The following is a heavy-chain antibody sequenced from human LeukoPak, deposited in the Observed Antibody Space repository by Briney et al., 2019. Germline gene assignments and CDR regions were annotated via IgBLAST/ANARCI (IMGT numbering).Heavy chain of an antibody. CDR1: GFTVSSNY. CDR3: ARLGGSGSPPFYYYGMDV. V-gene: IGHV3-53*01. D-gene: IGHD3-10*01. J-gene: IGHJ6*02. CDR2: IYSGGST. Sequence: GGSLRLSCAASGFTVSSNYMSWVRQAPGKGLEWVSVIYSGGSTYYADSVKGRFTISRDNSKNTLYLRMNSLRAEDTAVYYCARLGGSGSPPFYYYGMDVWGQGTTVTVSS.